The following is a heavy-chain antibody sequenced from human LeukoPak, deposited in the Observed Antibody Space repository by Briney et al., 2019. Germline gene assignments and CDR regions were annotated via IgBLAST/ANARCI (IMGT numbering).Heavy chain of an antibody. J-gene: IGHJ5*02. D-gene: IGHD3-10*01. V-gene: IGHV1-8*02. Sequence: VASVKVSCKASGYTFTGYYMHWVRQAPGQGLEWMGWMNPNSGNTGYAQKFQGRVTMTRNTSISTAYMELSSLRSEDTAVYYCARGAWVPPNWFDPWGQGTLVTVSS. CDR2: MNPNSGNT. CDR3: ARGAWVPPNWFDP. CDR1: GYTFTGYY.